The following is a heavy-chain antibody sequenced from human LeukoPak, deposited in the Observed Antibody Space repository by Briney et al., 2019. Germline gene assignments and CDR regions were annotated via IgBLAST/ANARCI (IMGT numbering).Heavy chain of an antibody. Sequence: ASVKVSCKTSGYTFTTYGITWVRQAPGQGLEWMGWISAYNGNTAYAQRFQGRVTVTTDTSTRTASMDLRSLRSDDTAVYYCARGKMVRGAGDWFDPWGQGTLVTVSS. V-gene: IGHV1-18*04. CDR1: GYTFTTYG. CDR3: ARGKMVRGAGDWFDP. CDR2: ISAYNGNT. J-gene: IGHJ5*02. D-gene: IGHD3-10*01.